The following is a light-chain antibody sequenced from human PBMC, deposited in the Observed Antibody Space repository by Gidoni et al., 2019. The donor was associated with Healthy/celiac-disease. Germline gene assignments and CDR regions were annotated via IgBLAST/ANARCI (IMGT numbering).Light chain of an antibody. CDR1: SSDVGSYNL. CDR2: EVS. Sequence: QSALTQPASVSGSPGQSITISCTGTSSDVGSYNLVSWYQQHPGKAPKLMIYEVSQRPSGVSNRFSGSKSGNTASLTISGLQAEDEADYYCCSSAGSSVVVFGGGTKLTVL. J-gene: IGLJ2*01. CDR3: CSSAGSSVVV. V-gene: IGLV2-23*02.